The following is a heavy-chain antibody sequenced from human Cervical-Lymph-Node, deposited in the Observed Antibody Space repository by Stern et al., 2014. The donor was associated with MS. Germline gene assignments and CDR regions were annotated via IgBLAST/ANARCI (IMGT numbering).Heavy chain of an antibody. V-gene: IGHV5-51*01. CDR2: IFPGGSDI. CDR3: ARQRYFDY. CDR1: GYTFTSYW. Sequence: EDQLVESGPEVKRPGESLKISCQASGYTFTSYWIGWVRPMPGKGLEGIAFIFPGGSDIRYSPSFQGQVTISADKSSSTAYLQWNNLKASDTAIYYCARQRYFDYWGQGTLVTVSS. J-gene: IGHJ4*02.